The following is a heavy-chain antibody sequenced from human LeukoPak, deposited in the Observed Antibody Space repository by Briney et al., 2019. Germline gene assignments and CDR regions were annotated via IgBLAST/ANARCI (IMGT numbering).Heavy chain of an antibody. CDR1: GFTFSSYA. J-gene: IGHJ4*02. Sequence: GGSLRLSCAASGFTFSSYAMSWVRQAPGKGLEWVSAISGSGGSTYYADSVKGRFTISRDNSKNTLYLQMNSLRAEDTAVYYCARLSSSSKDVFWGQGTLVTVSS. CDR2: ISGSGGST. CDR3: ARLSSSSKDVF. D-gene: IGHD6-6*01. V-gene: IGHV3-23*01.